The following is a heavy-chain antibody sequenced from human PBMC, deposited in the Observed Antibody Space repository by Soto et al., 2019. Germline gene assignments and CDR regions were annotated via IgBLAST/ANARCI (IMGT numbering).Heavy chain of an antibody. CDR2: RSYDVSHR. J-gene: IGHJ4*02. V-gene: IGHV3-30*18. CDR3: TKDSTTGYRCVYWNFDY. CDR1: GFAFPTYG. D-gene: IGHD5-12*01. Sequence: PGRPRRLSCAASGFAFPTYGMPWVRKAPGKGLGRVAVRSYDVSHRYSADTVKRPFTSSSDNSKNTLYRQMNILRAEDKALYYSTKDSTTGYRCVYWNFDYWGQGTLVTVSS.